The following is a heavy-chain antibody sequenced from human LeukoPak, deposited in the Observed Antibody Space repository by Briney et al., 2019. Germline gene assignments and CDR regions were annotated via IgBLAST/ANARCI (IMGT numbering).Heavy chain of an antibody. CDR3: VREDTPATANY. CDR2: IASDGSST. Sequence: HSGGSLRLSCAASGFTFSSYWMNWVRQAPGKGLVWVSRIASDGSSTTYADSVKGRFSISRDNAKNTLYLQMNSLRPGDTAVYYCVREDTPATANYWGQGTLVTISS. D-gene: IGHD2-21*02. J-gene: IGHJ4*02. V-gene: IGHV3-74*01. CDR1: GFTFSSYW.